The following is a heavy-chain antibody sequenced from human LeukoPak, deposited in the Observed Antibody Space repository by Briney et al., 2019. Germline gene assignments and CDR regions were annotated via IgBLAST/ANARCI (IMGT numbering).Heavy chain of an antibody. CDR2: ISAYNGNT. CDR3: ARDGVVPAAISVTAPTDNWFDP. CDR1: GYTFTSYG. D-gene: IGHD2-2*02. V-gene: IGHV1-18*01. Sequence: ASVKVSCKASGYTFTSYGISWVQQAPGQGLEWMGWISAYNGNTNYAQKLQGRVTMTTDTSTSTAYMELRSLRSDDTAVYYCARDGVVPAAISVTAPTDNWFDPWGQGTLVTVSS. J-gene: IGHJ5*02.